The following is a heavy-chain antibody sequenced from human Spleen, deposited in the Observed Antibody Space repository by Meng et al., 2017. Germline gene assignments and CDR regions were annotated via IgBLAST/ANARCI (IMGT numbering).Heavy chain of an antibody. CDR3: ARGPTTMAHDFDY. CDR2: INHSGST. D-gene: IGHD4-11*01. CDR1: GGSFSDYY. V-gene: IGHV4-34*01. Sequence: QVQLQQWGCGLLKPSETLSLTCVVSGGSFSDYYWSWIRQPPGKGLEWIGEINHSGSTNYNPSLESRATISVDTSQNNLSLKLSSVTAADSAVYYCARGPTTMAHDFDYWGQGTLVTVSS. J-gene: IGHJ4*02.